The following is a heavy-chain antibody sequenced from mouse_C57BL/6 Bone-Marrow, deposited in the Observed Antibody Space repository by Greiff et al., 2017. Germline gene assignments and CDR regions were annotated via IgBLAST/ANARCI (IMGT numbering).Heavy chain of an antibody. CDR1: GYTFTGYW. CDR3: ASYYYGSSPFYAMDY. D-gene: IGHD1-1*01. CDR2: ILPGSGST. V-gene: IGHV1-9*01. Sequence: QVQLKESGAELMKPGASVKLSCKATGYTFTGYWIEWVKQRPGHGLEWIGEILPGSGSTNYNEKFKGKATFTADTSSNTAYMQLSSLTTEDSAIYYCASYYYGSSPFYAMDYWGQGTSVTVSS. J-gene: IGHJ4*01.